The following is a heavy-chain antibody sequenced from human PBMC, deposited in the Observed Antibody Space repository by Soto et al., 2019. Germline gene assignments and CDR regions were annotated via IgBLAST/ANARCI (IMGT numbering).Heavy chain of an antibody. CDR3: AIPRSPTAIPSYYYYYGMDV. D-gene: IGHD2-21*02. V-gene: IGHV1-69*12. J-gene: IGHJ6*02. Sequence: QVQLVQSGAEVKKPGSSVKVSCKASGGTFSSYAISWVRQAPGQGLEWMGGIIPIFGTANYAQKFQGRVTSTADESTSTAYMELSSLRSEDTAVYYCAIPRSPTAIPSYYYYYGMDVWGQGTTVTVSS. CDR1: GGTFSSYA. CDR2: IIPIFGTA.